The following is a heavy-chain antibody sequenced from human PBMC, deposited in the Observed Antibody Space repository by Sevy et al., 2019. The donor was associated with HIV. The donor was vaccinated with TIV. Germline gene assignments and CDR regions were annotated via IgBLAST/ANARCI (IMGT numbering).Heavy chain of an antibody. Sequence: GGSLRLSCAASGFTFSDYYMSWVRQAPGKGLEWVSYISSSGSTIYYADSVKGRFTISRDNAKNSLYLQMNRLRAEDKVVYYCARDPTYDDFWSGYYTGWFDPWGQGTLVTVSS. V-gene: IGHV3-11*01. CDR3: ARDPTYDDFWSGYYTGWFDP. D-gene: IGHD3-3*01. CDR1: GFTFSDYY. J-gene: IGHJ5*02. CDR2: ISSSGSTI.